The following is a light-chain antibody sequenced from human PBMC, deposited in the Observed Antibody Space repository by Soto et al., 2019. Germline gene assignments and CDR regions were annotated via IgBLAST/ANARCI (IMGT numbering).Light chain of an antibody. CDR2: GVS. Sequence: EIVLTQSPGTLALSLGDGATLSCRASQTVNRNYLAWYLQKPGQPPRLLVYGVSNRAPGVPDRFSGGGSGTDFTLPIARLEPDDFGTYYCQQYIASPRTFGQGTRVDVK. CDR1: QTVNRNY. J-gene: IGKJ1*01. V-gene: IGKV3-20*01. CDR3: QQYIASPRT.